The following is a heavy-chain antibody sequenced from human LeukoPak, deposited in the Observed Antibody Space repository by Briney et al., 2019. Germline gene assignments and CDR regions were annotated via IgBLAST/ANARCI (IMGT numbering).Heavy chain of an antibody. CDR1: GGTFSSYA. CDR2: IIPIFGIA. J-gene: IGHJ6*02. CDR3: ERAYCGGDCYPYYYYYYGMDV. Sequence: SVKVSCKASGGTFSSYAISWVRQAPGQGLEWMGGIIPIFGIANYAQKFQGRVTITADESTSTAYMELSSLRSEDTAVYYCERAYCGGDCYPYYYYYYGMDVWGQGTTVTVSS. D-gene: IGHD2-21*02. V-gene: IGHV1-69*01.